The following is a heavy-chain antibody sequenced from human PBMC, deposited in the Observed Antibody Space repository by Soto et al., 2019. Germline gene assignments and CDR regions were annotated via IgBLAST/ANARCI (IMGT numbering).Heavy chain of an antibody. CDR2: ISSSSSTI. CDR3: ARAFHDYGDYYAFDI. Sequence: GGSLRLSCAASGFTFSSYSMNWVRQAPGKGLEWVSYISSSSSTIYYADSVKGRFTISRDNAKNSLYLQMNSLRAEDMALYYCARAFHDYGDYYAFDIWGQGTMVTVSS. CDR1: GFTFSSYS. J-gene: IGHJ3*02. D-gene: IGHD4-17*01. V-gene: IGHV3-48*01.